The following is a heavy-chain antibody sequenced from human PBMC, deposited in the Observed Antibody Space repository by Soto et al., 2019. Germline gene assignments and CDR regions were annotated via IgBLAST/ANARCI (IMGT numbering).Heavy chain of an antibody. D-gene: IGHD3-10*01. CDR2: IYHSGST. V-gene: IGHV4-30-2*06. J-gene: IGHJ4*02. Sequence: TSETLSLTCAVSGGSISSGGYSWSWIRQSPGKGLEWIGYIYHSGSTYYNPSLKSRVTISVDRSKNQFSLKLSSVTAADTAVYYCARVGLWFGEFINWGQGTLVTVSS. CDR1: GGSISSGGYS. CDR3: ARVGLWFGEFIN.